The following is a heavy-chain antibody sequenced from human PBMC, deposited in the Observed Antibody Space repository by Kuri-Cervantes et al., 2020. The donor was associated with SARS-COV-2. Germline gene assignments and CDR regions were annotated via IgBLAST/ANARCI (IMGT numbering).Heavy chain of an antibody. V-gene: IGHV1-46*01. J-gene: IGHJ6*02. CDR3: AREGYYDSSGYFGDYVRMDV. D-gene: IGHD3-22*01. CDR2: INPSGGST. CDR1: GYTFTSYY. Sequence: ASVKVSCKASGYTFTSYYMHWVRQAPGQGLEWMGIINPSGGSTSYAQKFQGRVTMTRDTSTSTVYMELSSLRSDDTAVYYCAREGYYDSSGYFGDYVRMDVWGQGTTVTVSS.